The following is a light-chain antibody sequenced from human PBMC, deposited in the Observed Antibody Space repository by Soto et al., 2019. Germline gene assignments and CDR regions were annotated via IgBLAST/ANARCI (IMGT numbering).Light chain of an antibody. CDR2: DVT. Sequence: QSVLSQPASVSGSPGQSITISCTGTSGDVGGFEYVSWYQHQPGKAPKLIIYDVTKRPSGVSNRFSGSKSGNTASLTTSGIQAEDEGDYYCGSITRSSTAVVXTGTKATV. J-gene: IGLJ1*01. V-gene: IGLV2-14*01. CDR3: GSITRSSTAV. CDR1: SGDVGGFEY.